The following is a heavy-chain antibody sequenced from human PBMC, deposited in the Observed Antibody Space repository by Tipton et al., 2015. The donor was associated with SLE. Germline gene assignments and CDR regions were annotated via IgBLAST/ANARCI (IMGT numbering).Heavy chain of an antibody. J-gene: IGHJ2*01. CDR1: GDSVSNEFYS. CDR2: IYYSGST. Sequence: TLSLTCAVSGDSVSNEFYSWSWIRQPPGKGLEWIGYIYYSGSTNHNPSLKSRVTISVDTSKNQFSLKLSSVTAADTAVYYCARDVSSGWYFDLWGRGTLVTVSS. CDR3: ARDVSSGWYFDL. V-gene: IGHV4-61*01. D-gene: IGHD6-19*01.